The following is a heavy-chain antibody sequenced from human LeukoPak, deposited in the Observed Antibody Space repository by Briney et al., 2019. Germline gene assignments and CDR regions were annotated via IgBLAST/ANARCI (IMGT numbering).Heavy chain of an antibody. CDR3: ARPYYYGSGSYAFDI. Sequence: SQTLSLTCAVSGGSISSGGYSWSWIRQPPGKGLEWIGYIYHSGSTYYNPSLKNRVTISVGRSKNQFSLKLSSVTAADTAVYYCARPYYYGSGSYAFDIWGQGTMVTVSS. V-gene: IGHV4-30-2*01. J-gene: IGHJ3*02. CDR1: GGSISSGGYS. D-gene: IGHD3-10*01. CDR2: IYHSGST.